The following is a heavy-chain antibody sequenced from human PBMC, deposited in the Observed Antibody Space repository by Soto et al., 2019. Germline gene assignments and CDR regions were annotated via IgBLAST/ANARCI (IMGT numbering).Heavy chain of an antibody. Sequence: SETLSLTCTVSGGSISSYYWSWIRQPAGKGLEWIGRSGSSNYNPSPKSRVTMSVDSSKNQFSLKLSSVTAADTAVYYCARSLPDSGDYWAFDIWGQGTMVTVSS. CDR3: ARSLPDSGDYWAFDI. J-gene: IGHJ3*02. D-gene: IGHD4-17*01. CDR1: GGSISSYY. CDR2: SGSS. V-gene: IGHV4-4*07.